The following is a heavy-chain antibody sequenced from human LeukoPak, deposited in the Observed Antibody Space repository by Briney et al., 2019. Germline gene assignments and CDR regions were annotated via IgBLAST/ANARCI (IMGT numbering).Heavy chain of an antibody. CDR2: IKSKTDGGTT. V-gene: IGHV3-15*01. CDR1: GFTFSNAW. D-gene: IGHD3-10*01. J-gene: IGHJ4*02. CDR3: TTDGLMVRGVMHND. Sequence: GGSLRLSCAASGFTFSNAWMSWVRQAPGKGLEWVGRIKSKTDGGTTDYAAPVKGRFTISRDDSGNTLFLQMNSLKTEDTAVYYCTTDGLMVRGVMHNDWGQGTLVTVSS.